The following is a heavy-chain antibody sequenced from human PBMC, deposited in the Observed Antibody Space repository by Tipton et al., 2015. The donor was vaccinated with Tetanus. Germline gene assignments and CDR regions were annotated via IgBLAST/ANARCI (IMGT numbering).Heavy chain of an antibody. CDR3: ARHLYGYWFDP. D-gene: IGHD2/OR15-2a*01. J-gene: IGHJ5*02. CDR2: IYFEGST. V-gene: IGHV4-39*02. Sequence: TLSLTCTVSGGSISDKKYYWGWIRQPPGKGLEWIASIYFEGSTYCSPSLKSRLTIDVDTSQNLFSLRLTSVTAADTAIYYCARHLYGYWFDPWGQGALVTVSS. CDR1: GGSISDKKYY.